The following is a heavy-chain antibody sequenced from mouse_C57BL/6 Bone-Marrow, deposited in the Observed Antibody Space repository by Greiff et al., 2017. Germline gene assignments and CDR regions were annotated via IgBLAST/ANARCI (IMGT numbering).Heavy chain of an antibody. D-gene: IGHD2-5*01. CDR2: ISNLAYSI. CDR3: ARQGVYYSKYCGVYLDY. CDR1: GFTFSDYG. V-gene: IGHV5-15*01. Sequence: EVKLVESGGGLVQPGGSLKLSCAASGFTFSDYGMAWVRQAPRKGPEWVAFISNLAYSIYYADTVTGRFTIFRENAKNTLYLEKSSLRSEDTAMYDCARQGVYYSKYCGVYLDYWGQGTTLTVSS. J-gene: IGHJ2*01.